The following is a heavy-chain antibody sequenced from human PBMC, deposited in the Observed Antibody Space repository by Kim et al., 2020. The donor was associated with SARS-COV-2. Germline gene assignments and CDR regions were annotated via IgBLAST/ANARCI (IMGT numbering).Heavy chain of an antibody. D-gene: IGHD1-26*01. J-gene: IGHJ3*02. CDR3: ATEGGIPGSAGNMDAFDI. CDR1: GFTFSACG. CDR2: ISYHGSNK. V-gene: IGHV3-33*05. Sequence: GGSLRLSCAASGFTFSACGMHWVRQAPGKGLEWVSFISYHGSNKYYADSVKGRFTISRDNSKNTLFLQMNGLRAEDTAVYYCATEGGIPGSAGNMDAFDIWGQGTLVTVSS.